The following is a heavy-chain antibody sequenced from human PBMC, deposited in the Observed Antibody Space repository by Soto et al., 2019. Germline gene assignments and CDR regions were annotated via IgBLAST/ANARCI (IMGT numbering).Heavy chain of an antibody. Sequence: QVQLVESGGGVVQPGRSLRLSCAASGFTFSSYAMYWVRQAPGKGLEWVAVISYDGNNKYYADSMKGRFTISRDNSKKTLYLQMKSLRAEDTAVYYCARAGCDGGSCYTLVGLRYGMDVWGQGTTVTVSS. CDR1: GFTFSSYA. CDR3: ARAGCDGGSCYTLVGLRYGMDV. J-gene: IGHJ6*02. D-gene: IGHD2-15*01. CDR2: ISYDGNNK. V-gene: IGHV3-30-3*01.